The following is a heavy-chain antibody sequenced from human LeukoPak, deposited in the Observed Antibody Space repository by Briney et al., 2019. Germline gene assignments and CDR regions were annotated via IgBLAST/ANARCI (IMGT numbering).Heavy chain of an antibody. Sequence: GGSLRLSCAASGFTFSSYAMYWVRQAPGKGLEWVAVISHDGSNDYYADSVKGRFTISRDNSKNTLYLQINSLRAEDTAVYYCARGPRRYYYDSSGYYYNYWGQGTLVTVSS. D-gene: IGHD3-22*01. V-gene: IGHV3-30-3*01. CDR2: ISHDGSND. J-gene: IGHJ4*02. CDR3: ARGPRRYYYDSSGYYYNY. CDR1: GFTFSSYA.